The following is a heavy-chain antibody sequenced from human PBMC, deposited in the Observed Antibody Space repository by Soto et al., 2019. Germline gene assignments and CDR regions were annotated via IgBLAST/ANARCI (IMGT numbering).Heavy chain of an antibody. CDR1: GGSFSGYY. Sequence: ETLSLTCAVYGGSFSGYYWSWIRQPPGKGLEWIGEINHSGSTNYNPSLKSRVTISVDTSKNQFSLKLSSVTAADTAVYYCARENDYGDSFKNFDYWGQGTLVTVSS. D-gene: IGHD4-17*01. J-gene: IGHJ4*02. CDR3: ARENDYGDSFKNFDY. V-gene: IGHV4-34*01. CDR2: INHSGST.